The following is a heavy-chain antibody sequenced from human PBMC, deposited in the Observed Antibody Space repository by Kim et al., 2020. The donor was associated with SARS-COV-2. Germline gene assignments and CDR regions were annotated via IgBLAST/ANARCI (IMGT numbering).Heavy chain of an antibody. CDR3: ARGGAVLRFLEWLSSYFDY. D-gene: IGHD3-3*01. CDR2: INAGSGNT. Sequence: ASVKVSCKASGYTFSNYAMHWVRQAPGQRLEWMGWINAGSGNTEYSQKFQGRLIITRDTSASTAYMELSSLRSEDTAVYYCARGGAVLRFLEWLSSYFDYWGKGPLVTVSS. J-gene: IGHJ4*02. V-gene: IGHV1-3*01. CDR1: GYTFSNYA.